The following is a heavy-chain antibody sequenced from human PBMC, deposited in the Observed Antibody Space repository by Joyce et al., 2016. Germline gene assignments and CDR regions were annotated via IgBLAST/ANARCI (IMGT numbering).Heavy chain of an antibody. J-gene: IGHJ4*02. V-gene: IGHV3-48*02. CDR3: ARVGRTGYTCDY. CDR1: GFSFNTYS. D-gene: IGHD5-24*01. CDR2: ISASSGTI. Sequence: EVQLVESGGGLVQPGGSLRRSCAASGFSFNTYSINWVRQAPGKGLGWLSYISASSGTIYYADSVKGRFTISRDNAKNSVYLQMNSLRDEDTAVYYCARVGRTGYTCDYWGQGTLVTVSS.